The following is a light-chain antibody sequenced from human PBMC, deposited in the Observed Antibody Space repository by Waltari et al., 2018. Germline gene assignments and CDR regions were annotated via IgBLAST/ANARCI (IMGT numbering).Light chain of an antibody. CDR3: AAWDDSLTGRV. CDR2: TDK. J-gene: IGLJ3*02. V-gene: IGLV1-47*01. Sequence: QSVLTQPSSASGTPGQRVTISCSGSSSNIGSNYVYWYQQLPGTAPKLLIHTDKQRPSGFPDRFAASKAGASASLAISGLRSDDEADYYCAAWDDSLTGRVFGGGTKLTVL. CDR1: SSNIGSNY.